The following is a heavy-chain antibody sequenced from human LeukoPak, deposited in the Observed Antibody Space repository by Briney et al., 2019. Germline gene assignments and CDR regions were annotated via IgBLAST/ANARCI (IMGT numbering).Heavy chain of an antibody. CDR2: IIPIFGTA. CDR1: GGTFSIYA. Sequence: SVKVSCKASGGTFSIYAISWVRQAPGQGREWMGGIIPIFGTANYAQKFQGRVTITADESTSTAYMELSSLRSEDTAVYYCARALTYYYYYYMDVWGKGTTVTVSS. CDR3: ARALTYYYYYYMDV. V-gene: IGHV1-69*13. J-gene: IGHJ6*03.